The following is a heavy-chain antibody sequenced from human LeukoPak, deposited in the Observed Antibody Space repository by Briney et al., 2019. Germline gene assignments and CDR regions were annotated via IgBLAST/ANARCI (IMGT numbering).Heavy chain of an antibody. V-gene: IGHV4-34*01. D-gene: IGHD6-19*01. CDR2: INHSGST. Sequence: SETLSLTCAVYGGSFSGYYWSWIRQPPGKGLEWIGKINHSGSTNYNPSLESRVTISVDTSKNQFSLKLSSVTAADTAVYYCARIGYSSGWYAANFDYWGQGTLVTVSS. CDR1: GGSFSGYY. CDR3: ARIGYSSGWYAANFDY. J-gene: IGHJ4*02.